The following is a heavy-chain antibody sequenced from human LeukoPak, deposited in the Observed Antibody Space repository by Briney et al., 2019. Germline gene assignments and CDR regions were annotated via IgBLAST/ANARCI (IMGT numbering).Heavy chain of an antibody. CDR3: AREGIVVVPAAPDAFDI. V-gene: IGHV1-69*05. CDR1: GGTFSSYA. CDR2: IIPIFGTA. D-gene: IGHD2-2*01. J-gene: IGHJ3*02. Sequence: ASVKVSCKASGGTFSSYAISWVRQAPGQGLEWMGGIIPIFGTANYAQKFQGRVTITTDESTSTAYMELSSLRSEDTAVYYCAREGIVVVPAAPDAFDIWGQGTMVTVSS.